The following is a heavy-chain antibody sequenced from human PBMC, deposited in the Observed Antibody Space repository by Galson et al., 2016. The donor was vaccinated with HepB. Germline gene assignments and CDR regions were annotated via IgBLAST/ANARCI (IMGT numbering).Heavy chain of an antibody. J-gene: IGHJ4*02. Sequence: SLRLSCAPSGFSFSAFGMHWVRQAPGKGLEWVAVISYDGSKKYYADSVTGRFTISRDNSKNTLYLQMNSLRPEDTAVYYCAKWKYYCDSRAYGDYFDYWGQGTLVTVSS. CDR2: ISYDGSKK. D-gene: IGHD3-22*01. CDR1: GFSFSAFG. CDR3: AKWKYYCDSRAYGDYFDY. V-gene: IGHV3-30*18.